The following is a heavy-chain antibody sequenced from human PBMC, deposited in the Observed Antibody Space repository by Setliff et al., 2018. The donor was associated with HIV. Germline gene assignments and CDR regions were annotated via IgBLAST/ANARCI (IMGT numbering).Heavy chain of an antibody. CDR2: IRSKANSYAT. CDR1: GFTFSGSA. V-gene: IGHV3-73*01. D-gene: IGHD6-19*01. J-gene: IGHJ6*03. CDR3: TREAVAGDYYYYMDV. Sequence: LRLSCAASGFTFSGSAMHWVRQASGKGLEWVGRIRSKANSYATEYAASVKGRFTVSRDDSKNTAHLQMDSLKSEDTAVYYCTREAVAGDYYYYMDVWGKGTTVTVSS.